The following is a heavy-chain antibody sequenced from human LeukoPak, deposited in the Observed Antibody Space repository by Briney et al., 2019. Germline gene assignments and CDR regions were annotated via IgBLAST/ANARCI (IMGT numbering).Heavy chain of an antibody. J-gene: IGHJ6*02. D-gene: IGHD3-22*01. CDR2: ISSSGSTI. CDR3: ARVLDYYDSSGYWGDYGMDV. Sequence: GGSLRLSCAASGFTFSSYEMNWVRQAPGKGLEWVSYISSSGSTIYYADSVKGRFTISRDNAKNSLYLQMNSLRAEDTAVYYCARVLDYYDSSGYWGDYGMDVWGQGTTVTVSS. CDR1: GFTFSSYE. V-gene: IGHV3-48*03.